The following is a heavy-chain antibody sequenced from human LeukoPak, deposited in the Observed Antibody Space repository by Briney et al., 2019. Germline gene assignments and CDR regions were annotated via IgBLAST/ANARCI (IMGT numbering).Heavy chain of an antibody. J-gene: IGHJ4*02. D-gene: IGHD3-22*01. V-gene: IGHV3-20*04. Sequence: GGSLRLSCAASGFTFDDYGMSRVRQAPGKGLEWVSGINWNGGSTGYADSVKGRFTISRDNAKNSLYLQMNSLRAEDTALYYCARVDISGYLAPSDYWGQGTLVTVSS. CDR1: GFTFDDYG. CDR2: INWNGGST. CDR3: ARVDISGYLAPSDY.